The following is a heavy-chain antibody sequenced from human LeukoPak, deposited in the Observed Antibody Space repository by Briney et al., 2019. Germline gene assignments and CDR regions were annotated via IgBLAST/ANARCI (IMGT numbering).Heavy chain of an antibody. V-gene: IGHV3-23*01. Sequence: GGSLRLSCEASGFTISTYWMSWVRQAPGKGLEWVPTISGSGSTTYYADSVKGRLTISRDNSKNTLYLQMNSLRAEDTALYYCAKGLRYSDYWGQGTLVTISS. J-gene: IGHJ4*02. CDR1: GFTISTYW. CDR3: AKGLRYSDY. D-gene: IGHD4-17*01. CDR2: ISGSGSTT.